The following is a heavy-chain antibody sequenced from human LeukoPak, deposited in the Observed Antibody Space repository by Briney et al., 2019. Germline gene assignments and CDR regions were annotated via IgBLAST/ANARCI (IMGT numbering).Heavy chain of an antibody. CDR1: GFTFSSYA. J-gene: IGHJ6*02. CDR2: TSGSGGST. Sequence: GGSLRLSCAASGFTFSSYAMSWVRQAPGKGLEWVSATSGSGGSTYYADSVKGRFTISRDNSKNTLYLQMNSLRAEDTAVYYCAKVQNVLLWFGELLAQDYYYYGMDVWGQGTTVTVSS. D-gene: IGHD3-10*01. V-gene: IGHV3-23*01. CDR3: AKVQNVLLWFGELLAQDYYYYGMDV.